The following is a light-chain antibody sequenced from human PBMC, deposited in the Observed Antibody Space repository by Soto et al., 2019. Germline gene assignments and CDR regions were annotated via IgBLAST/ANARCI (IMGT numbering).Light chain of an antibody. CDR1: QGINNW. Sequence: DIQMTQSPSSVSASIGDRVTITCRASQGINNWLAWYQQKPGKAPKLLIYAAASLQSGVPSRFSGSGFGTDFTLTISSLQPDDFATYYCQQANSFSGLTFGGGTKVEIK. V-gene: IGKV1-12*01. J-gene: IGKJ4*01. CDR3: QQANSFSGLT. CDR2: AAA.